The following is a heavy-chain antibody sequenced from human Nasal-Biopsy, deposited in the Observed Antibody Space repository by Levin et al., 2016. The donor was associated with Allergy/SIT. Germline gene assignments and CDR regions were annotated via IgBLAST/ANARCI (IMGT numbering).Heavy chain of an antibody. D-gene: IGHD4-17*01. J-gene: IGHJ4*02. CDR1: GFSFNTFG. CDR3: ARTVSSGDSPPIDY. Sequence: GESLKISCAASGFSFNTFGMHWVRQAPGNGLEWVATISYDGSHEYYADSVKGRFTISRDNSKNTLYLQLNSLRREDTAVYYCARTVSSGDSPPIDYWGQGTRVTVSS. CDR2: ISYDGSHE. V-gene: IGHV3-30*03.